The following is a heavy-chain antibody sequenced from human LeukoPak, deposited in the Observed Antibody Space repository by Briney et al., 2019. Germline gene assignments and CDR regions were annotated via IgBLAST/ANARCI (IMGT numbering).Heavy chain of an antibody. J-gene: IGHJ5*02. V-gene: IGHV3-7*03. CDR1: GFTFSTYW. Sequence: GGSLRLSCGASGFTFSTYWMGWVRQTPEKGLEWVADIKKDGSAKYYVNSVKGRFTISRDNAKNSLFLQMDSLRADDTAVYYCAKGGLVHRLDPWGQGTLVTVSS. CDR2: IKKDGSAK. CDR3: AKGGLVHRLDP. D-gene: IGHD1-14*01.